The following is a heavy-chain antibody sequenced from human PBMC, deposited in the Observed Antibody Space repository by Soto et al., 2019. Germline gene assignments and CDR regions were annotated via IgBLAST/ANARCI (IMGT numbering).Heavy chain of an antibody. CDR2: ISSSSSYI. CDR1: GFTFSSYS. CDR3: AREEVMSRPPIYYMDV. J-gene: IGHJ6*03. V-gene: IGHV3-21*01. D-gene: IGHD3-16*01. Sequence: EVQLVESGGGLVKPGGSLRLSCAASGFTFSSYSMNWVRQAPGKGLEWVSSISSSSSYIYYADSVKGRFTISRDNAKNSLYLQINSLRAEDTAVYYCAREEVMSRPPIYYMDVWGKGTTVTVSS.